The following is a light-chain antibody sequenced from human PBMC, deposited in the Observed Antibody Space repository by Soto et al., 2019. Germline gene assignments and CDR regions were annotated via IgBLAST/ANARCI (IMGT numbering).Light chain of an antibody. V-gene: IGKV3-15*01. Sequence: EVVLTQSPATLSVSPGDRATLSCRASQSVSSKLAWYQQKPGQAPRLVIYDTYTRATGIPARFSGSGSGTEFTLTISSLQSEDFAVYYCQQYNNWFSITFGQGTRLEIK. CDR3: QQYNNWFSIT. CDR2: DTY. J-gene: IGKJ5*01. CDR1: QSVSSK.